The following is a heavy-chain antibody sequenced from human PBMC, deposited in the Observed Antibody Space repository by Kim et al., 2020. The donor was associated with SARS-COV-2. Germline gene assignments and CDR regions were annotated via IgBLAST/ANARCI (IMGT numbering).Heavy chain of an antibody. D-gene: IGHD4-17*01. CDR3: ARGYLGCYGYFDF. J-gene: IGHJ4*02. CDR1: GFTFSDYY. CDR2: ITSSSSYT. V-gene: IGHV3-11*05. Sequence: GGSLRLSCAASGFTFSDYYMSWIRQAPGKGLEWVSDITSSSSYTNYADSVKGRFTISRDNAKNSLYLQMNSLRLEDTAVYYCARGYLGCYGYFDFWGQGTLVTVSS.